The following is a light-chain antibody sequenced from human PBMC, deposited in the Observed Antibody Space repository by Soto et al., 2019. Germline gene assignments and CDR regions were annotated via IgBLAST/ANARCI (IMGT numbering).Light chain of an antibody. CDR2: GES. CDR1: QSISSN. Sequence: EIVMTQSPDTLSVSPGERATLSCRSSQSISSNLAWYQQKPGQAPRLLIYGESTRATGIPARFSGSGSGTEFTLTISSLQSEDFAVYYCQQYNKWPPWTFGQGIKVEIK. CDR3: QQYNKWPPWT. V-gene: IGKV3D-15*01. J-gene: IGKJ1*01.